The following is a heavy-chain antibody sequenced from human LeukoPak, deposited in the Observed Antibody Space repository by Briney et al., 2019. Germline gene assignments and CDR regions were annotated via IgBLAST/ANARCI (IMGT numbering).Heavy chain of an antibody. CDR3: AREGSISGYRGFDI. V-gene: IGHV4-39*07. CDR1: GGSISSSNFY. D-gene: IGHD3-10*01. CDR2: IYYSGST. Sequence: PSETLSLTCTVSGGSISSSNFYWGWIRQPPGKGLEWIGSIYYSGSTYYNPSLKSRVSISVDTSKNQFSLKLSSVTAADTAVYYCAREGSISGYRGFDIWGQGTMVTVSS. J-gene: IGHJ3*02.